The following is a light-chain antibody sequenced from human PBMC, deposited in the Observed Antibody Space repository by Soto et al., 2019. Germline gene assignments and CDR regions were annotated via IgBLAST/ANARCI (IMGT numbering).Light chain of an antibody. CDR1: QAIRNY. V-gene: IGKV1-33*01. Sequence: DIQMTQSPSSLSASVGDRVTITCQASQAIRNYLNWYQQRPGTAPKLLIYGGSTLETGVPSRFSGRGSAADFTLTISSLQPEDIATYYCQRYDTLPPTFGGGTKVEIK. J-gene: IGKJ4*01. CDR2: GGS. CDR3: QRYDTLPPT.